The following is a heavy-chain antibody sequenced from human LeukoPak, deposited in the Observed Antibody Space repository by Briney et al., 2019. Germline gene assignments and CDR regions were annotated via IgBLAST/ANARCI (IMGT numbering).Heavy chain of an antibody. CDR2: IYYSGST. V-gene: IGHV4-59*01. Sequence: KSSETLSLICTVSGGSIRKYYWGCVRQPPGKGLEWIGYIYYSGSTNYNPSLKSRVTISVDTSKNQFSLKLSSVTAADTAVYYCASYSSGYFDYWGQGTLVTVSS. D-gene: IGHD6-25*01. J-gene: IGHJ4*02. CDR1: GGSIRKYY. CDR3: ASYSSGYFDY.